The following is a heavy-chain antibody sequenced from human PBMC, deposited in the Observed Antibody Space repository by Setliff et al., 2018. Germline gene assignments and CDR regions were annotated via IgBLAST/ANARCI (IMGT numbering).Heavy chain of an antibody. CDR3: ARYLAGEVGISGWFDP. D-gene: IGHD1-26*01. Sequence: PSETLSLTCTVSGYSISSGYYWGWIRQPPGKGLEWIGSIYHSGSTYYNPSLKSRVTIAVDTSKNQFSLKLSSVTAADTAVYYCARYLAGEVGISGWFDPWGQGTLVTVSS. J-gene: IGHJ5*02. CDR1: GYSISSGYY. CDR2: IYHSGST. V-gene: IGHV4-38-2*02.